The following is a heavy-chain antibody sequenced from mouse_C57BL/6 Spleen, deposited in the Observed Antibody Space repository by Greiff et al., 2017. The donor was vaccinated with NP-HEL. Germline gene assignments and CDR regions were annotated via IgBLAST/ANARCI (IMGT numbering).Heavy chain of an antibody. Sequence: QVQLQQSGPDLARPGPSVTLSCKASGYTFTSYGISWVKQRPGQGLEWLGEIFPRSGNTYYNAKFKGKATLTADKSSNTAYMELRRQTSEVSAVYVCARGYDYYYFDYWGQGTTLTVSS. D-gene: IGHD2-4*01. CDR1: GYTFTSYG. J-gene: IGHJ2*01. CDR3: ARGYDYYYFDY. V-gene: IGHV1-81*01. CDR2: IFPRSGNT.